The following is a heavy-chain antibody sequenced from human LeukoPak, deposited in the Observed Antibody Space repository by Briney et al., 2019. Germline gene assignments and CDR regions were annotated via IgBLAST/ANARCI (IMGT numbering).Heavy chain of an antibody. V-gene: IGHV3-74*01. J-gene: IGHJ5*02. CDR1: GCTFSNYW. CDR2: INSDGINT. CDR3: ARDLGQYYDTSDNWFDP. Sequence: GGSLRLSCAASGCTFSNYWMHWVREAPGKGLVWVSRINSDGINTSYADSVKGRFTISRDNAKNTLNLQMNSLRAEDTAVYYCARDLGQYYDTSDNWFDPWGQGTLVTVSS. D-gene: IGHD3-22*01.